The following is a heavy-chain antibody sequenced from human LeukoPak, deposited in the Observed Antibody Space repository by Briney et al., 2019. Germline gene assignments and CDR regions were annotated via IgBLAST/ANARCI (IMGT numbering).Heavy chain of an antibody. CDR3: ARGVMYYDSSGYLFDY. J-gene: IGHJ4*02. V-gene: IGHV3-33*01. CDR1: GVTFSSYG. D-gene: IGHD3-22*01. CDR2: IWYDGSNK. Sequence: PGMFLRLSCAASGVTFSSYGMHWVRQAPGKELGWVAIIWYDGSNKYYADSVKGRFTISRDNSKNTLYLQMNSLRAEDTAVYYCARGVMYYDSSGYLFDYWGQGILVTVSS.